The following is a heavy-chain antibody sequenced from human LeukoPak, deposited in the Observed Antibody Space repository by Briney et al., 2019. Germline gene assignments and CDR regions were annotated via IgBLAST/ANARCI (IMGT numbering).Heavy chain of an antibody. V-gene: IGHV1-8*01. CDR2: MNPNSGNT. CDR1: GYTFTSYD. J-gene: IGHJ3*02. Sequence: ASVKVSCKASGYTFTSYDINWVRQATGQGLEWMGWMNPNSGNTGYAQKFQGRVTMTRNTSISTAYMELSSLRSEDTAVYYCAGRRSRSGSAFDIWGQGTMVTVSS. CDR3: AGRRSRSGSAFDI. D-gene: IGHD3-3*01.